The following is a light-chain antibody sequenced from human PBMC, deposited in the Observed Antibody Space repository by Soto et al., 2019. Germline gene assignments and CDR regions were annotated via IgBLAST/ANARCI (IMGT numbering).Light chain of an antibody. CDR2: GAS. CDR1: QSIASR. V-gene: IGKV1-39*01. J-gene: IGKJ1*01. Sequence: DIQMTQSPSSLSASVGDIVTITCLASQSIASRLNWYQQKPGSAPKLLIYGASTLESGVPSRFSGSGSGTDFTLTVSSLQVEDFATYYCQQTDTIPRTFGQGTKVDIK. CDR3: QQTDTIPRT.